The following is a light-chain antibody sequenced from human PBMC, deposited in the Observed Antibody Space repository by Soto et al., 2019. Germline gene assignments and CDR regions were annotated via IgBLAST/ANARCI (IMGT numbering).Light chain of an antibody. Sequence: DVQLTQSPSSLSASVGDRVTITCRASQGINNYLAWYQQKPGKVHNLLIYAASTLQSGVPSRFSGSGSGTDFTLTISSLQPEVVATYFCQKFSSVPTFGGGTKVEI. CDR1: QGINNY. CDR2: AAS. J-gene: IGKJ4*01. V-gene: IGKV1-27*01. CDR3: QKFSSVPT.